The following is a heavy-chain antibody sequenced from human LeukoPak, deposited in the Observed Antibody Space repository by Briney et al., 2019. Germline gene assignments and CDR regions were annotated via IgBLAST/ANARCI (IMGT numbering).Heavy chain of an antibody. CDR3: ARAPAGTLLYYYYYMDV. V-gene: IGHV4-34*01. CDR1: GGSFSGYY. Sequence: SETLSLTCAVYGGSFSGYYWSWIRQPPGKGLEWIGEINHSGSTNYNPSLKSRVTISVDTSKNQFPLKLSSVTAADTAVYYCARAPAGTLLYYYYYMDVRGKGTTVTVSS. D-gene: IGHD6-19*01. J-gene: IGHJ6*03. CDR2: INHSGST.